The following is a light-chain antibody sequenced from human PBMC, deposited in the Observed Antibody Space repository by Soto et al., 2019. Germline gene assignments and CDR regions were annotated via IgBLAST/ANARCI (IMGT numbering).Light chain of an antibody. CDR1: SSDIGGYKY. Sequence: QSALTQPASVSGSPGQSITISCTGTSSDIGGYKYVSRYQQYPGKAPKIMIYEVSKRPSGVSNRFSGSKSGSTASLTISGLQAEDEADYYCRSYASSTALVFGGGTKLTVL. V-gene: IGLV2-14*01. CDR2: EVS. J-gene: IGLJ2*01. CDR3: RSYASSTALV.